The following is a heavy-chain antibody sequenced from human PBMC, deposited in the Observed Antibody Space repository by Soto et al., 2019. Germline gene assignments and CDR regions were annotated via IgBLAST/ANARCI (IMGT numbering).Heavy chain of an antibody. CDR3: ARDQLELRRRGSYYYYGMDV. D-gene: IGHD1-7*01. CDR1: GNPFTSYA. CDR2: INAGNGNT. J-gene: IGHJ6*02. Sequence: APGKGSCKGSGNPFTSYAFHLVGQGPRQRPGWMGWINAGNGNTKYSQKFQGRVTITRDTSASTAYMELSSLRSEDTAVYYCARDQLELRRRGSYYYYGMDVWGQGTTVTVSS. V-gene: IGHV1-3*01.